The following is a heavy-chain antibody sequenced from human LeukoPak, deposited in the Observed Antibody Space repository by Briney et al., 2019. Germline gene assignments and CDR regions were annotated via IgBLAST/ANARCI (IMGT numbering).Heavy chain of an antibody. CDR3: ARAGYSYGPVN. CDR2: IIPIFGTA. Sequence: SVKVSCKASGGTFRSYAISGVRQAPGQGLEWMGRIIPIFGTANYAQKFQGRVTITTDESTSTAYMELSSLRSEDTAVYYCARAGYSYGPVNWGQGTLVTVSS. V-gene: IGHV1-69*05. D-gene: IGHD5-18*01. J-gene: IGHJ4*02. CDR1: GGTFRSYA.